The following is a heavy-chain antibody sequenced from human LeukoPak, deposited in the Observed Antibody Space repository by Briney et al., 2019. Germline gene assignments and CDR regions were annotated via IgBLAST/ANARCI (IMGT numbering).Heavy chain of an antibody. J-gene: IGHJ4*02. D-gene: IGHD1-26*01. CDR3: AKKYSGSYLSDFDS. CDR2: ISGSDGST. CDR1: GFTFSNYA. Sequence: GGSLRLSCAASGFTFSNYAMSWVRQAPGKGLEWVSSISGSDGSTYYADSVKGRFTLSRDNSKNTVDLQMNSLSAEDTAIYYCAKKYSGSYLSDFDSWGQGTLVTVSS. V-gene: IGHV3-23*01.